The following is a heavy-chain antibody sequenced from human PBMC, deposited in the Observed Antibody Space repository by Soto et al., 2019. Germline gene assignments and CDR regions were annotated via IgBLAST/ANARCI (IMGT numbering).Heavy chain of an antibody. D-gene: IGHD5-18*01. J-gene: IGHJ4*02. CDR2: IYYSGST. Sequence: SETLSLTCTVSGGSISSYYWSWIRQPPGKGLEWIGYIYYSGSTNYNPSLKSRVTISVDTSKNQFSLKLSSVTAADTAVYYCARSEDTAMVDFWGQGTLVTSPQ. CDR1: GGSISSYY. CDR3: ARSEDTAMVDF. V-gene: IGHV4-59*01.